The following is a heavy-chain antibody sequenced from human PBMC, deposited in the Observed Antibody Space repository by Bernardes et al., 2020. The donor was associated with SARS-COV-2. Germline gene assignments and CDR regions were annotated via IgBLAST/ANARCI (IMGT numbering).Heavy chain of an antibody. J-gene: IGHJ6*02. CDR3: ARVSDRSSWQPFYIYYGMDI. V-gene: IGHV3-73*01. CDR1: GFTFSGAA. Sequence: GGSLRLSCAASGFTFSGAAMHLVRQSTGRGLEWVGHIRDKDNNYATSYGASVEGRFSISRDDSRNMAYLQMNSLKTEDMAVYYCARVSDRSSWQPFYIYYGMDIWGQGTTVIVSS. CDR2: IRDKDNNYAT. D-gene: IGHD2-15*01.